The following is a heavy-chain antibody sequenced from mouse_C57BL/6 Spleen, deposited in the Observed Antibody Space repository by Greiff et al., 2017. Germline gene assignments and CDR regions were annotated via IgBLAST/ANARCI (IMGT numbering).Heavy chain of an antibody. CDR1: GYTFTDYE. CDR2: IDPETGGP. CDR3: TRNYGSSLYFDY. J-gene: IGHJ2*01. Sequence: QVQLQQSGAELVRPGASVTLSCKASGYTFTDYEMHWVKQTPVHGLEWIGAIDPETGGPAYNQKFKGKAILTADKSSSTAYMELRILTSEDSAVYYCTRNYGSSLYFDYWGQGTTRTVSS. D-gene: IGHD1-1*01. V-gene: IGHV1-15*01.